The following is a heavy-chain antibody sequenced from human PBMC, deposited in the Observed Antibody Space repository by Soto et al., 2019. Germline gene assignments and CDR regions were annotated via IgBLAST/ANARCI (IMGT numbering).Heavy chain of an antibody. CDR3: ARGLYYYDSSGSGY. J-gene: IGHJ4*02. D-gene: IGHD3-22*01. Sequence: GASVKVSGKASGYTFTGYYMHWVRQAPGQGLEWMGWINPNSGGTNYAQKFQGRVTMTRDTSISTAYMELSRLRSDDTAVYYCARGLYYYDSSGSGYWGQGTLVTVSS. V-gene: IGHV1-2*02. CDR1: GYTFTGYY. CDR2: INPNSGGT.